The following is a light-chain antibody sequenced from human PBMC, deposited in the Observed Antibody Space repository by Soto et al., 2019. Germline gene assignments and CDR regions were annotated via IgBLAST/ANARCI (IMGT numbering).Light chain of an antibody. CDR2: DNN. Sequence: QSVLTQPPSVSAAPGQKVTISCSGSSSNIGNNYVSWYQQFPGTAPKLLIYDNNKRPSGIPDRFSGSKSGTSATLGITGLQTGDEADYYCGTWDSSLSAYVVFGGGTKLTVL. J-gene: IGLJ2*01. CDR1: SSNIGNNY. CDR3: GTWDSSLSAYVV. V-gene: IGLV1-51*01.